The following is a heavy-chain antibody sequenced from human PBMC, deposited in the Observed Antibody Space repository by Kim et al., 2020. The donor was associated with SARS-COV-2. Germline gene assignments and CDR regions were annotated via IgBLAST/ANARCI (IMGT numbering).Heavy chain of an antibody. J-gene: IGHJ5*02. V-gene: IGHV3-15*01. D-gene: IGHD6-25*01. CDR2: IKSKTDGETT. Sequence: GGSLRLSCAASGFTFSNGWVSWVRQAPGKGLEWVGRIKSKTDGETTDYAAPVKGRFTISRDDSKNTLFLQMNSLKTEDTAMYYCTTLINVAARGSWGLGTLVTVSS. CDR3: TTLINVAARGS. CDR1: GFTFSNGW.